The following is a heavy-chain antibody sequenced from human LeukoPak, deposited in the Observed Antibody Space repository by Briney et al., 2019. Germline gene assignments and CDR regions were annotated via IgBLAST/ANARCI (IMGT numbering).Heavy chain of an antibody. CDR3: ATEYHNYGYNF. D-gene: IGHD5-18*01. Sequence: PGRSLRLSCAASGFTFSSYGMHWVRQAPGKGLEWVTAIWYDGVNKYYADSVKGRFTISRDNSKNTLYLQMNSLKTEDTAVYFCATEYHNYGYNFWGQGTLVTVSS. CDR2: IWYDGVNK. V-gene: IGHV3-33*01. J-gene: IGHJ4*02. CDR1: GFTFSSYG.